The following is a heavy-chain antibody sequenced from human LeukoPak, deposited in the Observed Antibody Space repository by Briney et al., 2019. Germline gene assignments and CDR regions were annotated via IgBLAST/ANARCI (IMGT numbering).Heavy chain of an antibody. D-gene: IGHD6-13*01. J-gene: IGHJ5*02. CDR3: ARDPGGSSSWFWFDP. CDR1: GGSISSYY. Sequence: SETLSLTCTVSGGSISSYYWSWIRQPPGKGLEWIGYIYYSGSTNYNPSLKSRVTISVDTSKNQFSLKLSSVTAADTAVYYCARDPGGSSSWFWFDPRGQGTLVTVSS. V-gene: IGHV4-59*01. CDR2: IYYSGST.